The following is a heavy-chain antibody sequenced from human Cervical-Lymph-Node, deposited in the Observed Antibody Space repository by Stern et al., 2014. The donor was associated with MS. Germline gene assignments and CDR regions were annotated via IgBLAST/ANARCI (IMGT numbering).Heavy chain of an antibody. Sequence: VQLVQSGAEVKKPGASVKVSCKASGYSFTNNAVHWVRQAPGQSLEWMGWINSANGNTEYSQKLQGRVTITRDSSASITYMELSSLRSEDTAVYYCARERIYSHDYDHWGQGTLVTVSS. D-gene: IGHD5-12*01. CDR1: GYSFTNNA. CDR3: ARERIYSHDYDH. CDR2: INSANGNT. J-gene: IGHJ4*02. V-gene: IGHV1-3*01.